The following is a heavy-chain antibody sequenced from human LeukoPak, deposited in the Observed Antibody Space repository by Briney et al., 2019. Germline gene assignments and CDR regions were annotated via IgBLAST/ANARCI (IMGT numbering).Heavy chain of an antibody. J-gene: IGHJ3*02. Sequence: SETLSLTCTVSGGSISSYYWSWIRQPPGKGLEWIGYIYYSGSTNYNPSLKSRVTISVDTSKNQFSLKLSSVTAADTAVYYCARDPKSGYYDSSGYYGDHAFDIWGQGTMVTVSS. CDR1: GGSISSYY. V-gene: IGHV4-59*12. CDR3: ARDPKSGYYDSSGYYGDHAFDI. D-gene: IGHD3-22*01. CDR2: IYYSGST.